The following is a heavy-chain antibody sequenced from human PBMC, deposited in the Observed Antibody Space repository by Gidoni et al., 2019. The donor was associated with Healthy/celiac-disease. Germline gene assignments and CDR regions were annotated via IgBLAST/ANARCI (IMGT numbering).Heavy chain of an antibody. V-gene: IGHV4-39*01. CDR2: IYYSGST. Sequence: GLEWIGSIYYSGSTYYNPSLKSRVTISVDTSKNQFSLKLSSVTAADTAVYYCARRPRFMVRGVTYIKDAFDIWGQGTMVTVSS. D-gene: IGHD3-10*01. J-gene: IGHJ3*02. CDR3: ARRPRFMVRGVTYIKDAFDI.